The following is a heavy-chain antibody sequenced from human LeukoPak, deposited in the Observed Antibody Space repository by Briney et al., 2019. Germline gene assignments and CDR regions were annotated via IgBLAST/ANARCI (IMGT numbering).Heavy chain of an antibody. J-gene: IGHJ4*02. V-gene: IGHV3-30-3*01. Sequence: PGGSLRLSCAASGFTFSSYAMHWVRQAPGKGLEWVAVISYDGSNKYYADSVKGRFTISRDNSKNTLYLQMNSLRAEDTAVYYCAKVATLATTLHFDYWGQGTLVTVSS. D-gene: IGHD5-12*01. CDR2: ISYDGSNK. CDR3: AKVATLATTLHFDY. CDR1: GFTFSSYA.